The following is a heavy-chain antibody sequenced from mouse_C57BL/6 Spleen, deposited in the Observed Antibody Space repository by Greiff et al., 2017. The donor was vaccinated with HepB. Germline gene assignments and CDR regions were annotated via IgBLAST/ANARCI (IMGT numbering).Heavy chain of an antibody. J-gene: IGHJ3*01. V-gene: IGHV14-4*01. CDR1: GFNIKDDY. D-gene: IGHD3-2*02. Sequence: EVMLVESGAELVRPGASVKLSCTASGFNIKDDYMHWVKQRPEQGLEWIGWIDPENGDTEYASKFQGKATITADTSSNTAYLQLSSLTSEDTAVYYCTTCGTAQATWFAYWGQGTLVTVSA. CDR3: TTCGTAQATWFAY. CDR2: IDPENGDT.